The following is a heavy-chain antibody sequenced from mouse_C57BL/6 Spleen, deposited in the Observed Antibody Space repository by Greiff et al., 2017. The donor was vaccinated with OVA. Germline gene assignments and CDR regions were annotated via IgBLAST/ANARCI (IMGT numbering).Heavy chain of an antibody. Sequence: EVKLQESGTVLARPGASVKMSCKTSGYTFTSYWLPWVKLRPGPGLAWIGAIYPGNSDNSYNQKVKGKAKLTAVTSASTAYMELSSLTNEDSAVYYCARSAYDVRGYFDDWGQGTTLTVSS. J-gene: IGHJ2*01. CDR3: ARSAYDVRGYFDD. D-gene: IGHD2-12*01. CDR1: GYTFTSYW. V-gene: IGHV1-5*01. CDR2: IYPGNSDN.